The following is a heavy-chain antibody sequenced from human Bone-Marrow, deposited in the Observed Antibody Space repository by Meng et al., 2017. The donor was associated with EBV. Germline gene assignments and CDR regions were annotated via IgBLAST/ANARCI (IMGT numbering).Heavy chain of an antibody. V-gene: IGHV1-8*01. D-gene: IGHD2-21*02. CDR2: MNPNSGNT. CDR3: ARNLYGDGMRDY. Sequence: LVQSGAEVRTPGAYVKVPCKASGYTFPSYVLNWVRQATGKGLEWMGWMNPNSGNTGYAQKFQGRVTMTRNTSISTAYMELSSLRSEDTAVYYCARNLYGDGMRDYWGQGTLVTVSS. J-gene: IGHJ4*02. CDR1: GYTFPSYV.